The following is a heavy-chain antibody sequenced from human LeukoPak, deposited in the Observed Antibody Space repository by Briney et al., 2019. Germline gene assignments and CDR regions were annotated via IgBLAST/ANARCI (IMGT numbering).Heavy chain of an antibody. Sequence: GASVKVSCKASGYTFTSYGISWVRQAPGQGLEWMGWISAYNGNTNYAQKLQGRVTMTTDTSTSTAYMELRSLRSDDTAVYYCARVVTIFGVVTYYMDVWGKGTTVTVSS. CDR3: ARVVTIFGVVTYYMDV. CDR2: ISAYNGNT. D-gene: IGHD3-3*01. CDR1: GYTFTSYG. V-gene: IGHV1-18*01. J-gene: IGHJ6*03.